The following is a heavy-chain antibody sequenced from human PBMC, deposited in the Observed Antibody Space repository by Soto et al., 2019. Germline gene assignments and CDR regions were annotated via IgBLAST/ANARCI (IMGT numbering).Heavy chain of an antibody. Sequence: ASVKVSCKASGYTFTSYDINWVRQATGQGLEWMGWMNPNSGNTGYAQKFQGRVTMTRNTSISTAYMELSSLRSEDTAVYYCARAREYYDFWSGSYDYFDCWGQGTLVTVSS. CDR2: MNPNSGNT. V-gene: IGHV1-8*01. D-gene: IGHD3-3*01. CDR1: GYTFTSYD. CDR3: ARAREYYDFWSGSYDYFDC. J-gene: IGHJ4*02.